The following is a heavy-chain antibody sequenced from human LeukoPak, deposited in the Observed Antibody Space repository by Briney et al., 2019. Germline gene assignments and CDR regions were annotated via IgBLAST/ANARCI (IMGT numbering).Heavy chain of an antibody. CDR3: ARDRIVVVPAAMVWDYYGMDV. Sequence: PSETLSLTCAVYGGSFSGYYWSWIRQHPGKGLEWIGYIYYSGSTYYNPSLKSRVTISVDTSKNQFSLKLSSVTAADTAVYYCARDRIVVVPAAMVWDYYGMDVWGQGTTVTVSS. D-gene: IGHD2-2*01. J-gene: IGHJ6*02. V-gene: IGHV4-34*01. CDR2: IYYSGST. CDR1: GGSFSGYY.